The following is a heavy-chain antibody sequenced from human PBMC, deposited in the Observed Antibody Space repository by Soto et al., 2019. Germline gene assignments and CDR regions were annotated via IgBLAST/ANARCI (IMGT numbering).Heavy chain of an antibody. J-gene: IGHJ4*01. CDR3: ARDGTDGYNLVF. Sequence: QVQLQESGPGLVQPSGTLSLTCAVSGGSISDHNWWSWDRQPPGKGLEWIAEIHHGGRTTYKTSLQSRLTMSLDKSQNHLSLRRTSVPAADTAVYFWARDGTDGYNLVFGGHGTLVTVSS. CDR2: IHHGGRT. V-gene: IGHV4-4*02. D-gene: IGHD5-12*01. CDR1: GGSISDHNW.